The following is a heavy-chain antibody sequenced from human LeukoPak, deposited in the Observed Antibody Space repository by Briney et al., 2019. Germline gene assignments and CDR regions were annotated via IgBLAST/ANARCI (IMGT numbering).Heavy chain of an antibody. D-gene: IGHD1-26*01. CDR2: ISSSSSYI. J-gene: IGHJ3*02. CDR3: ARSGIVGAISAFDI. Sequence: PGGSLRLSCAASGFTFSSYSMNWVRQAPGKGLEWVSSISSSSSYIYYADSVKGRFTISRDNAKNSLYLRMNSLRAEDTAVYYCARSGIVGAISAFDIWGQGTMVTVSS. CDR1: GFTFSSYS. V-gene: IGHV3-21*01.